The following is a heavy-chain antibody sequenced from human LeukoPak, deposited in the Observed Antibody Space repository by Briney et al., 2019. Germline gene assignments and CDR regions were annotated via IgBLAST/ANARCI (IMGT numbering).Heavy chain of an antibody. CDR2: IYPGDSDT. CDR3: ARHPPGSWYVEGYYYMDV. D-gene: IGHD6-13*01. CDR1: GYSFTSYW. J-gene: IGHJ6*03. Sequence: LGESLKISCKGSGYSFTSYWIGWVRQMPGKGLEWMGIIYPGDSDTRYSPSFQGQVTISADKSISTAYLQWSSLKASDTAMYYCARHPPGSWYVEGYYYMDVWGKGTTVTVSS. V-gene: IGHV5-51*01.